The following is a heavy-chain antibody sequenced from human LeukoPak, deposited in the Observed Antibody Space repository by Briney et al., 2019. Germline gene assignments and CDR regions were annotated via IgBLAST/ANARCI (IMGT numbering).Heavy chain of an antibody. V-gene: IGHV3-53*01. Sequence: GGSLRLSCAASGFTVSSNYMSWVRQAPGKGLEWVSVIYSGGSTYSADSVKGRFTIPRDNSKNTLYLQMCSLRAEDTAVYYCARDSNYDTSGHYYWGQGTLVTVSS. CDR3: ARDSNYDTSGHYY. CDR1: GFTVSSNY. D-gene: IGHD3-22*01. J-gene: IGHJ4*02. CDR2: IYSGGST.